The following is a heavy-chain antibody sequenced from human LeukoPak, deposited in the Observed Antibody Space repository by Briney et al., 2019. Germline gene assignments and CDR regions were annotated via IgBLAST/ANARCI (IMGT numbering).Heavy chain of an antibody. CDR1: GFTFSSYG. V-gene: IGHV3-30*02. Sequence: PGGSLRLSCAASGFTFSSYGMHWVRQAPGKGLEWVAFIRYDGSNKYYADSVKGRFTTSRDNSKNTLYLQMNSLRAEDTAVYYCAGHYYDFWSGYADYWGQGTLVTVSS. D-gene: IGHD3-3*01. J-gene: IGHJ4*02. CDR3: AGHYYDFWSGYADY. CDR2: IRYDGSNK.